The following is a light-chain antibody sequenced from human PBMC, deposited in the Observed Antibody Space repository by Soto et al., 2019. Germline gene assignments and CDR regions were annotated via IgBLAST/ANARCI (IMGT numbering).Light chain of an antibody. CDR2: GAS. CDR3: HQYNNWPWT. CDR1: QSVSSD. J-gene: IGKJ1*01. V-gene: IGKV3-15*01. Sequence: EIVMTQSPGTLSVSAGERATLSCRAGQSVSSDLAWYHHKPGQAPRLLLYGASTRATGMPARFSGSWSGRALTPTTNSLQSADFAVSYCHQYNNWPWTFGQGTKVDIK.